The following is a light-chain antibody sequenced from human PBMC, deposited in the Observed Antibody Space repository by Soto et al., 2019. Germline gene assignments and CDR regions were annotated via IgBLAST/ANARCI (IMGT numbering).Light chain of an antibody. CDR3: QQSYSTPPT. CDR1: QSISSY. V-gene: IGKV1-39*01. J-gene: IGKJ1*01. Sequence: DIQMTQSPSSLSASVGDRVTITCRASQSISSYLNWYQQKPGKAPKLLIYAASSLQSGVPSRFSGSGSGTDVTLTISSLQPEDVATYYCQQSYSTPPTYGQGTKVDIK. CDR2: AAS.